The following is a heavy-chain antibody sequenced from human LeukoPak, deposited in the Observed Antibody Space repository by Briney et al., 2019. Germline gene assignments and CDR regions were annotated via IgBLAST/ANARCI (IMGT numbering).Heavy chain of an antibody. CDR2: ISPYNGDT. Sequence: ASVKVSCEASGYTFISYGISWVRQAPGQGLEWMGWISPYNGDTNYAQKFQGRVTMTTDTSTSTAYMELRSLRSDDAAVYYCARGSGSRSYYDVLYYYYMDVWGKGTTVTVSS. CDR1: GYTFISYG. D-gene: IGHD3-10*01. J-gene: IGHJ6*03. V-gene: IGHV1-18*01. CDR3: ARGSGSRSYYDVLYYYYMDV.